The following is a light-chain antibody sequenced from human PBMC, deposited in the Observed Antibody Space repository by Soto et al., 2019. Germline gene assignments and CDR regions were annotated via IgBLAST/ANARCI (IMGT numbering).Light chain of an antibody. CDR2: GAS. J-gene: IGKJ1*01. Sequence: DIQMTQSPSSLSASVGDRVTITCRASQGIRIDLGWFQQRPGKAPKRLIYGASSLQSGVPSRFSGSGSGTEFTLTISYLQPEDFATYYCLQHNNFPRTFGQGTKVDIK. CDR1: QGIRID. CDR3: LQHNNFPRT. V-gene: IGKV1-17*02.